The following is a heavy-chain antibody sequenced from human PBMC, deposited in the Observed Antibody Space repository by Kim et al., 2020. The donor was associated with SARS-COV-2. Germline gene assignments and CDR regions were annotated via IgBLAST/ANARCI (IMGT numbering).Heavy chain of an antibody. J-gene: IGHJ6*01. CDR3: ARDLTTVVTIDYYYGMDV. CDR1: GYTFTSYY. CDR2: INPSGGST. Sequence: ASVKVSCKASGYTFTSYYMHWVRQAPGQGLEWMGIINPSGGSTSYAHKFQGRVTMTRDTSTSTVYMELSSLRSEDTAVYYCARDLTTVVTIDYYYGMDVWGQGTTGTVSS. D-gene: IGHD4-17*01. V-gene: IGHV1-46*01.